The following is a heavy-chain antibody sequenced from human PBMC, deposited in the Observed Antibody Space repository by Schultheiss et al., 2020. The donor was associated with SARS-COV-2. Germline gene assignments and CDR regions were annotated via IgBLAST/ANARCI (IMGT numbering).Heavy chain of an antibody. D-gene: IGHD1-1*01. CDR2: ISGNGDTT. V-gene: IGHV3-23*01. CDR1: GFTFSSNA. J-gene: IGHJ4*02. CDR3: ARGASWNLPLDY. Sequence: GGSLRLSCAASGFTFSSNAMTWVRQAPGKGLEWVSIISGNGDTTYYADSVKGRFGISRDNSKNTVYLQMDSLRIDDTAVYYCARGASWNLPLDYWGQGTLVTVSS.